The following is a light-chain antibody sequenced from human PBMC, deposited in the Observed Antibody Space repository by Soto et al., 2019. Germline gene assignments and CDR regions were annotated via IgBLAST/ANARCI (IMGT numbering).Light chain of an antibody. CDR1: QDVSSW. V-gene: IGKV1-12*01. J-gene: IGKJ5*01. CDR2: ATS. CDR3: QQANSFPPT. Sequence: DIQMTQSPSSMSASVGDRVTITCRASQDVSSWLAWYQQKPGKAPQLLIYATSRLQSGVPSRFTGSGSGTDFTLTISSLQPEDFATYYCQQANSFPPTFGQGTRLEIK.